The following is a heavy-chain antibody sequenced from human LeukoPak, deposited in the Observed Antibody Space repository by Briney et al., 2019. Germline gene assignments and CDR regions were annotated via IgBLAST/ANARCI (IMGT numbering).Heavy chain of an antibody. CDR3: ARVPAGVIGMKDAFDI. CDR1: GFTFSSYG. CDR2: IRYDGSNK. J-gene: IGHJ3*02. V-gene: IGHV3-30*02. Sequence: GGSLRLSCAASGFTFSSYGMHWVRQAPGKGLEWVAFIRYDGSNKYYADSVKGRFTISRHNAKNSLYLQMNSLRAEDTAVYYCARVPAGVIGMKDAFDIWGQGTMVTVSS. D-gene: IGHD3-16*02.